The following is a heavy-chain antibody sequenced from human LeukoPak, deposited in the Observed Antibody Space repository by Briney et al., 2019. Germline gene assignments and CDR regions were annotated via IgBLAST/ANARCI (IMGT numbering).Heavy chain of an antibody. CDR3: ARVWQDYSGVDY. Sequence: GGSLRLSCAASGFTFSIYSMNWVRQAPGQGLEWVSYISSSSGTIYYPDSVKGRFTISRDNAKNSLYLQMNSLRDEDTAVYYCARVWQDYSGVDYWGQGTLVTVSS. CDR1: GFTFSIYS. V-gene: IGHV3-48*02. D-gene: IGHD2-21*01. J-gene: IGHJ4*02. CDR2: ISSSSGTI.